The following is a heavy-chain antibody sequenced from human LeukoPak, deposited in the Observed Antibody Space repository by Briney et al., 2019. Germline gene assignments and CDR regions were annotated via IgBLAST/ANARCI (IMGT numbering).Heavy chain of an antibody. CDR3: ARRYNWNSRGFDP. J-gene: IGHJ5*02. D-gene: IGHD1-7*01. V-gene: IGHV3-30*04. CDR1: GFTFSSYD. CDR2: ILYDGSNK. Sequence: GGSLRLSCAASGFTFSSYDMHWVRQAPGKGLEWVAVILYDGSNKYYADSVKGRFTISRDNSKNTLYLQMNSLRAEDTAVYYCARRYNWNSRGFDPWGQGTLVTVSS.